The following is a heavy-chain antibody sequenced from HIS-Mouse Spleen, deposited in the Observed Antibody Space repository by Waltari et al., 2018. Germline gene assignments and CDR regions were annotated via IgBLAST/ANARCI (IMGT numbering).Heavy chain of an antibody. D-gene: IGHD6-13*01. CDR1: GGPISSSSYY. V-gene: IGHV4-39*07. CDR3: AREIPYSSSWYDWYFDL. CDR2: IYYSGGT. J-gene: IGHJ2*01. Sequence: QLQLQVSGPGLVTPSETLSLTCTVSGGPISSSSYYWGGIRQPPRKGLEWIGSIYYSGGTYYNPSLKSRVTISVDTSKNQFSLKLSSVTAADTAVYYCAREIPYSSSWYDWYFDLWGRGTLVTVSS.